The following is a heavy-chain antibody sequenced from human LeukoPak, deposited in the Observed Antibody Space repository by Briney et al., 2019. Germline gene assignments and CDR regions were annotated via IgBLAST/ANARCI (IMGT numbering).Heavy chain of an antibody. V-gene: IGHV1-24*01. D-gene: IGHD4-11*01. CDR3: ATIRTTEYYFDY. J-gene: IGHJ4*02. CDR1: GYTLTELS. Sequence: ASVKVSCKVSGYTLTELSMHWVRQAPGKGLEWMGGFDPEDGETIYAQKFQGRVTMTEDTSTDTAYMELSSLRSEDTAVYYCATIRTTEYYFDYWGQGTLVTVSS. CDR2: FDPEDGET.